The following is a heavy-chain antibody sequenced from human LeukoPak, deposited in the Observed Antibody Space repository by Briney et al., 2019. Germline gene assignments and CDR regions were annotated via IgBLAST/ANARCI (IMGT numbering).Heavy chain of an antibody. D-gene: IGHD1-26*01. CDR1: GYTFTSYG. V-gene: IGHV1-18*01. CDR2: ISAYNGNT. J-gene: IGHJ4*02. CDR3: ARQSTRLFNTGSYYPPPACDY. Sequence: ASVKVSCKASGYTFTSYGISWVRQAPGQGLEWMGWISAYNGNTNYAQKFQGRVTMTTDTSTSTAYMELRSLRSDDTAVYYCARQSTRLFNTGSYYPPPACDYWGQGTLVIVSS.